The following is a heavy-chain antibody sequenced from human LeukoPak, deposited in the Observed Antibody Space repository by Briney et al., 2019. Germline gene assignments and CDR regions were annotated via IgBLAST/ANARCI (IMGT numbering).Heavy chain of an antibody. CDR3: ARLSYDGEGY. CDR1: GYTFTTYG. V-gene: IGHV1-18*01. D-gene: IGHD3-10*01. CDR2: ISAFTGNT. Sequence: ASVKVSCKTSGYTFTTYGISWVRQAPGQGLEYMGWISAFTGNTNYAQKFQGRVAMTMDTSTSTEEMELRSLKYDDTAVYFCARLSYDGEGYWGQGTLVTVSS. J-gene: IGHJ4*02.